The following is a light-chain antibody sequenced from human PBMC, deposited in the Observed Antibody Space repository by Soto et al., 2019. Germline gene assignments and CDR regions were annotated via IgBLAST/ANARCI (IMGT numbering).Light chain of an antibody. Sequence: QSVLTQPPSASGTSGQRVTLSCSGSSSNIGSNTVNWYQQLPGTAPKLLIYTNNQRPSGVPDRFSGSKSGTSASLAISGLQSEYEADYYCAAWDDSLNGVVFGGGTKLTVL. CDR2: TNN. J-gene: IGLJ2*01. V-gene: IGLV1-44*01. CDR3: AAWDDSLNGVV. CDR1: SSNIGSNT.